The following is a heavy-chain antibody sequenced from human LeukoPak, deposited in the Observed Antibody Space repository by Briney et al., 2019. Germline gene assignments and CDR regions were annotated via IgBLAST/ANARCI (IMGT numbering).Heavy chain of an antibody. CDR3: ATTATVTPQPYYYYYYMDV. CDR1: GGSISSGSYY. Sequence: SQTLSLTCTVSGGSISSGSYYWSWIRQPAGKGLEWIGRIYTSGSTNYNPPLKSRVTISVDTSKNQFSLKLSSVTAADTAVYYCATTATVTPQPYYYYYYMDVWGKGTTVTISS. CDR2: IYTSGST. J-gene: IGHJ6*03. V-gene: IGHV4-61*02. D-gene: IGHD4-17*01.